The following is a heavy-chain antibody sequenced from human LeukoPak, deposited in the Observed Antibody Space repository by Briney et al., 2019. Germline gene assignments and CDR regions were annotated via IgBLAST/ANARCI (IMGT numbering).Heavy chain of an antibody. J-gene: IGHJ4*02. CDR3: ARECSSGWPFYYFDY. CDR2: ISYDGSNK. D-gene: IGHD6-19*01. V-gene: IGHV3-30-3*01. CDR1: GFTFSSYA. Sequence: GRSLKLSCAASGFTFSSYAMHWVRQAPGKGLEWVAVISYDGSNKYYADSVKGRFTISRDNSKNTLYLQMNSLRAEDTAVYYCARECSSGWPFYYFDYWGQGTLVTVSS.